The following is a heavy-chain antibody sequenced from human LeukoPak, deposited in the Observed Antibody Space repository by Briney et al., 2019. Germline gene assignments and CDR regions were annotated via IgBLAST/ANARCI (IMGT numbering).Heavy chain of an antibody. CDR2: IHYSWST. D-gene: IGHD4-23*01. J-gene: IGHJ5*02. CDR3: ARDHEEITPSVGHWFDP. CDR1: GGSISGYY. V-gene: IGHV4-59*01. Sequence: SETLSLTCTVSGGSISGYYWSWIRQPAGKGLEWIGCIHYSWSTKYNPSLKSRVTISLDTSKSQFSLKLTSVTAADTAFYYCARDHEEITPSVGHWFDPWGPGTLVIVSS.